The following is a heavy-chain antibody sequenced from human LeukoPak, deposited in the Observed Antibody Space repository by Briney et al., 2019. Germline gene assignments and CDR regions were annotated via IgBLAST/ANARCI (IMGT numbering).Heavy chain of an antibody. V-gene: IGHV1-2*02. CDR2: INPNSGGT. D-gene: IGHD2-15*01. CDR3: ARDLVVAATYDAFDI. CDR1: GYTFTSYD. Sequence: ASVKVSCKASGYTFTSYDINWVRQAPGQGLEWMGWINPNSGGTNYAQKFQGRVTMTRDTSISTAYMELSRLRSDDTAVYYCARDLVVAATYDAFDIWGQGTMVTVSS. J-gene: IGHJ3*02.